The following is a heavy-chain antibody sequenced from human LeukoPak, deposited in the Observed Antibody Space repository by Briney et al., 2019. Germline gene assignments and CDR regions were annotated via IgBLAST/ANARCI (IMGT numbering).Heavy chain of an antibody. D-gene: IGHD2-15*01. Sequence: GGSLRLSCAASGFTFDDYGMSWVRQAPGKGLEWVANIKQDGSEKYYVDSVKGRFTISRDNAKNSLYLQMNSLRAEDTAVYYCARDRVVVVVAYYMDVWGKGTAVTVSS. V-gene: IGHV3-7*01. J-gene: IGHJ6*03. CDR3: ARDRVVVVVAYYMDV. CDR1: GFTFDDYG. CDR2: IKQDGSEK.